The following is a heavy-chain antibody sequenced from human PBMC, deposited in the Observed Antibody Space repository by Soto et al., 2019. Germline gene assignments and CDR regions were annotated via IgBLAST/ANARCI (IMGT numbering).Heavy chain of an antibody. CDR3: ARMASAGTLNWFDP. V-gene: IGHV1-8*02. CDR1: GYTFINYD. D-gene: IGHD6-13*01. CDR2: VNPGSGKA. J-gene: IGHJ5*02. Sequence: ASVKVSCKASGYTFINYDISWVRQATGQGLEWMGWVNPGSGKAGYASKFQGRVTMTRDASTGTAHLELSSLTSEDTAVYYCARMASAGTLNWFDPWGQGTLVTVSS.